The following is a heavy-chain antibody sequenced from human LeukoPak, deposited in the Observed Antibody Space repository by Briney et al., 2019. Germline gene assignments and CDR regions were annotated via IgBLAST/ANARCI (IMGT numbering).Heavy chain of an antibody. J-gene: IGHJ6*02. CDR1: GGPISSYY. CDR2: ISYSGTT. V-gene: IGHV4-59*08. CDR3: ATSVITYYYYGMDV. D-gene: IGHD2/OR15-2a*01. Sequence: SETLSLTCGVSGGPISSYYWNWIRLTPGKGLEWIGDISYSGTTNYNPSLRSRVTISIDTPKNQFSLKLSSMTATDTAVYYCATSVITYYYYGMDVWGQGTAVTVSS.